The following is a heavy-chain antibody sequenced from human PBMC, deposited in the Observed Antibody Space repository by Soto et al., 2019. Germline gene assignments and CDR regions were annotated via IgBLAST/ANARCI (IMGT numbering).Heavy chain of an antibody. D-gene: IGHD3-10*01. CDR2: IYHSGST. Sequence: SETLSLTCAVSGGSISSGGYSWSWIRQPPGKGLEWIGYIYHSGSTYYNPSLKSRVTISVDRSKNQFSLRLSSVTAADTAVYYCARAWVVRGVRFDPWGQGTLVTVSS. CDR1: GGSISSGGYS. V-gene: IGHV4-30-2*01. CDR3: ARAWVVRGVRFDP. J-gene: IGHJ5*02.